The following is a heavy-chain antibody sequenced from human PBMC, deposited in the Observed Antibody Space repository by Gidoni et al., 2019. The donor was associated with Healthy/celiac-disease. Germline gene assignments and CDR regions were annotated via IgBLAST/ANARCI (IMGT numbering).Heavy chain of an antibody. CDR1: GFTFSVYA. CDR2: ISGSGGST. D-gene: IGHD3-22*01. V-gene: IGHV3-23*01. Sequence: EVQLLESGGGLVQPGGSLSLSCAASGFTFSVYAMSWFRPAPGKGLEWVSAISGSGGSTSYADSVKGRFTISRDNSKNTLYLQMNSLRAEDTAVYYCAKDGPTMIVETAFDYWGQGTLVTVSS. CDR3: AKDGPTMIVETAFDY. J-gene: IGHJ4*02.